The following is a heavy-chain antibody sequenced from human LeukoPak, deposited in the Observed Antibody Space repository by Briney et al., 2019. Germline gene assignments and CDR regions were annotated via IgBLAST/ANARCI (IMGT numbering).Heavy chain of an antibody. CDR1: GFTFSSYG. V-gene: IGHV3-30-3*01. D-gene: IGHD1-26*01. Sequence: GGSLRLSCAASGFTFSSYGMHWVRQAPGKGLEWVAVMSHDGSNKYYADSVKGRFTISRDTSKNTLYLQMNSLRTEDTAVYYCARDFASGGYRPGDYWGQGTLVTVSS. CDR3: ARDFASGGYRPGDY. CDR2: MSHDGSNK. J-gene: IGHJ4*02.